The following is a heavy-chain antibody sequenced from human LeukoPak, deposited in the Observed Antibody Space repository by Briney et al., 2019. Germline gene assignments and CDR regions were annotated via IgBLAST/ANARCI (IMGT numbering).Heavy chain of an antibody. Sequence: GGSLRLSCAASGFTFSSSAMSWVRQAPGKGLQWVSSISGSGDRTYYADSVKGRFTISRDNSKNTLYLQMNSLRAEDTAVYYCAREDDYGSGTLDYWGQGTLVTVSS. J-gene: IGHJ4*02. CDR1: GFTFSSSA. V-gene: IGHV3-23*01. D-gene: IGHD3-10*01. CDR2: ISGSGDRT. CDR3: AREDDYGSGTLDY.